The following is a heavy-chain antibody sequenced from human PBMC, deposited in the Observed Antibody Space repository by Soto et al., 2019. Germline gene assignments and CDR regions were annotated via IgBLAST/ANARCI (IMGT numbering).Heavy chain of an antibody. CDR2: TYYRSKWYN. D-gene: IGHD2-2*01. J-gene: IGHJ3*02. Sequence: SQTLSLTCAISGDSVSSNSAAWNWIRQSPSRGLEWLGRTYYRSKWYNDYAVSVKSRITINPDTSKNQFSLQLNSVAPEDTAVYYCARDHPFCCSTSCYLQDALAIRAQGTTVLVSS. CDR3: ARDHPFCCSTSCYLQDALAI. CDR1: GDSVSSNSAA. V-gene: IGHV6-1*01.